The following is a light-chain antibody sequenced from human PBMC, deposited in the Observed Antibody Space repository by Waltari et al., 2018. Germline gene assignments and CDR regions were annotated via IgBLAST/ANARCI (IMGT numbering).Light chain of an antibody. CDR3: QQYSRFSYT. Sequence: DIQMTQSPSTLSASLGDRVPITCRASQSIDTWLAWYKQKPGKAPKVLIYLASNLEGGVPSRFSGSGSGTEFTLTISSLQPDDAATYYCQQYSRFSYTFGQGTKVEIK. V-gene: IGKV1-5*03. CDR2: LAS. CDR1: QSIDTW. J-gene: IGKJ2*01.